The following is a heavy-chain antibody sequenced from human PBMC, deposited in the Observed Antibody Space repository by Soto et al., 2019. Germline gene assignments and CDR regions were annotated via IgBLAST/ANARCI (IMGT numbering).Heavy chain of an antibody. J-gene: IGHJ4*02. CDR2: IIPIFGTA. CDR3: ASDGGRHSGGVDY. D-gene: IGHD1-26*01. Sequence: QVQLVQSGAEVKKPGSSVKVSCKASVGTFSSYSINWVRQAPGQGLEWMGEIIPIFGTANYAQKFQGRVTITAEESTSTAYMELSSLISEDTAVHYCASDGGRHSGGVDYWGQGTLVTVS. V-gene: IGHV1-69*01. CDR1: VGTFSSYS.